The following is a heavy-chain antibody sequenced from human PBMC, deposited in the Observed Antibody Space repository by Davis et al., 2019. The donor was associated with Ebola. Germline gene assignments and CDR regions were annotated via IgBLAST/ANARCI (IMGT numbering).Heavy chain of an antibody. CDR1: GYTFTSYD. V-gene: IGHV1-8*01. Sequence: ASVKVSCKASGYTFTSYDINWVRQATGQGLEWMGWMNPNSGNTGYAQKFQGRVTMTRNLSISTAYMELSSLRSEDTAVYFCARTPGEWELLYFDYWGQGTLVTVSS. J-gene: IGHJ4*02. CDR3: ARTPGEWELLYFDY. D-gene: IGHD1-26*01. CDR2: MNPNSGNT.